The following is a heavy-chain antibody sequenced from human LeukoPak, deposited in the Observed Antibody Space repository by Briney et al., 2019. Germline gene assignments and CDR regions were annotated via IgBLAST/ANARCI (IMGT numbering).Heavy chain of an antibody. CDR1: GGTFSSYA. CDR2: IIPILGIA. V-gene: IGHV1-69*04. Sequence: SVTVSCKASGGTFSSYAISWVRQAPGQGLEWMGRIIPILGIANYAQKFQGRVTITADKSTSTAYMELSSLRSEDTAVYYCAGDYDFWSGYPTHFDYWGQGTLVTVSS. CDR3: AGDYDFWSGYPTHFDY. D-gene: IGHD3-3*01. J-gene: IGHJ4*02.